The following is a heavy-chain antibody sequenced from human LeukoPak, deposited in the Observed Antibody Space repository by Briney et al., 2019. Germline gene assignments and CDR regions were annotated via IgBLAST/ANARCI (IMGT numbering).Heavy chain of an antibody. D-gene: IGHD2-2*01. CDR3: AVKLPTASPQYFQH. CDR2: INHSGST. V-gene: IGHV4-34*01. Sequence: SETLSLTCAVSGGSFSGYCWSWIRQPPGKGREWIGEINHSGSTNYNPSLKSGVTISVDTSKTQFSLILSSVTAADTAVYYCAVKLPTASPQYFQHWGQGTLVIVSS. CDR1: GGSFSGYC. J-gene: IGHJ1*01.